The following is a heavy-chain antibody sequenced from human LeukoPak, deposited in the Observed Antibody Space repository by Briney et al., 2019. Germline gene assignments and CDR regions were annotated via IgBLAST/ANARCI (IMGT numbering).Heavy chain of an antibody. CDR3: ARGLLWFGELLEEVDC. CDR2: IRAYKSNR. Sequence: ASVTVSCMGSGYTFTSYGMSWVRQAPGRGLEWMGWIRAYKSNRKYAQKLQDRVTMTTDTATSTAYMELRRLRSDDTAVYYCARGLLWFGELLEEVDCWGQGNLVTVAS. CDR1: GYTFTSYG. J-gene: IGHJ4*02. V-gene: IGHV1-18*01. D-gene: IGHD3-10*01.